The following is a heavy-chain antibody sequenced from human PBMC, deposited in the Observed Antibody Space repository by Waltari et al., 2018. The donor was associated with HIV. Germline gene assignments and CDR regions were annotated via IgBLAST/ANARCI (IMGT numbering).Heavy chain of an antibody. J-gene: IGHJ4*02. D-gene: IGHD3-10*01. CDR2: ISGNDGTT. V-gene: IGHV3-23*01. CDR1: GFTFSSYA. CDR3: AKDPYGDY. Sequence: EVHLLESGGGLVQPGGSLRLSCAASGFTFSSYAMTWVRQAPGKGLEWVSLISGNDGTTYCAYAVKCRFTISRDNSKNTLYLQMNSLRAEDTAVYYCAKDPYGDYWGQGTLVTVSS.